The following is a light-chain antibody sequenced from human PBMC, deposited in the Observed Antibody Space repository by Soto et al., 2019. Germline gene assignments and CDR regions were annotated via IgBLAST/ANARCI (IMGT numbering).Light chain of an antibody. V-gene: IGLV2-14*01. Sequence: QSALTQPASVSGSPGQSITISCTGTSSDVGGYNYVSWYQQHPGKAPKLMIYDVSNRPSGVSNRFSGSKSGNTASLTISGLQAENDADYYCSSYTSSRGVVFGGGTKGTVL. CDR1: SSDVGGYNY. CDR2: DVS. CDR3: SSYTSSRGVV. J-gene: IGLJ2*01.